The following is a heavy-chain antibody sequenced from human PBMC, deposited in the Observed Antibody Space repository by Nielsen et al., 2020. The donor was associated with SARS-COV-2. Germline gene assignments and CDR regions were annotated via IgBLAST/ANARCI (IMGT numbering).Heavy chain of an antibody. CDR2: IDPKDSYS. Sequence: PCKTPGYIFTTYWISWVRQMPGKGLEWMGRIDPKDSYSNYSPSFQGHVTISVDNSIRTAYLEWSCLRASDTAMYYCAKVCSSGPPDAFDFWGQGTMVTVSS. D-gene: IGHD1-1*01. V-gene: IGHV5-10-1*01. J-gene: IGHJ3*01. CDR1: GYIFTTYW. CDR3: AKVCSSGPPDAFDF.